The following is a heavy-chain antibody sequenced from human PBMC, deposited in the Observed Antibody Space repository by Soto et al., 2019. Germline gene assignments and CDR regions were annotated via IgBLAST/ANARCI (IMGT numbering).Heavy chain of an antibody. Sequence: PSETLSLTCTVSGGSISSGGYYWSWIRQHPGKGLEWIGYIYYSGSTYYNPSLKSRVTISVDTSKNQFSLKLNSVTAADTAVYYCARRGGSGWYVVYWVQASLVTVPS. D-gene: IGHD6-19*01. J-gene: IGHJ4*02. V-gene: IGHV4-31*03. CDR2: IYYSGST. CDR1: GGSISSGGYY. CDR3: ARRGGSGWYVVY.